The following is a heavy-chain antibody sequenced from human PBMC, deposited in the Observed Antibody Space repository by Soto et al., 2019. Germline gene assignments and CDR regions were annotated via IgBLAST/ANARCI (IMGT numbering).Heavy chain of an antibody. CDR2: IIPIFGTA. CDR1: GGTFSSYA. Sequence: QVQLVQSGAEVKKPGSSVKVSCKASGGTFSSYAISWVRQAPGQGLEWMGGIIPIFGTANYAQKFQGRVTITADESMSTAYMELSSLRSEDTAVYYCATIVVLYYGDYEGYFDYWGQGTLVTVSS. CDR3: ATIVVLYYGDYEGYFDY. J-gene: IGHJ4*02. D-gene: IGHD4-17*01. V-gene: IGHV1-69*01.